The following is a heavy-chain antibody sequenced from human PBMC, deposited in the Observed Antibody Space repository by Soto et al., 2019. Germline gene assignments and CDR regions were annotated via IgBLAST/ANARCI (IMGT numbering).Heavy chain of an antibody. CDR2: MHDSGTT. Sequence: QAQLQESGPGLVRPSQHLSLRCSVSGASVTSGDYYWNWIRQTPGTGLEWLGYMHDSGTTSYNPSHKSRVTISRDTSKNQISLKLTSVSAADTAVYFCARGGLYDLWSGLFDWGQGIRVTVSS. V-gene: IGHV4-30-4*01. CDR3: ARGGLYDLWSGLFD. CDR1: GASVTSGDYY. D-gene: IGHD3-3*01. J-gene: IGHJ4*02.